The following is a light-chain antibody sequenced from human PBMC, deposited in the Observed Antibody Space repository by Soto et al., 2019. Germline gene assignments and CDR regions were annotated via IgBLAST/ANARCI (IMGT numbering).Light chain of an antibody. J-gene: IGKJ4*01. CDR3: QQRTSWPPT. CDR2: SAS. Sequence: EIVLTQSPATLSLSPGERATLSCRASQSVRNDLVWYHQKPGQAPRVLIYSASHRATGIPARFSGSGSGTDFTLTISSLEPEDFAVYYCQQRTSWPPTFGGGTKVEMK. CDR1: QSVRND. V-gene: IGKV3-11*01.